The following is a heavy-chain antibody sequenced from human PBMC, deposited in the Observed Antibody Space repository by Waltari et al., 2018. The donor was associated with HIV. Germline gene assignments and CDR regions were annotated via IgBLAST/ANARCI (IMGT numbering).Heavy chain of an antibody. Sequence: EVLLVESGGGLVQPGGSLRLSCAASGFTFSTYWMHWVRQAPGKGLVWVSLIDEYGGITNYADSVEGRFTISRDNAKNTLYLQMNNLRAEDTATYYCARDLSGYSDYWGQGTLVTVSS. D-gene: IGHD3-3*01. CDR1: GFTFSTYW. J-gene: IGHJ4*02. V-gene: IGHV3-74*01. CDR3: ARDLSGYSDY. CDR2: IDEYGGIT.